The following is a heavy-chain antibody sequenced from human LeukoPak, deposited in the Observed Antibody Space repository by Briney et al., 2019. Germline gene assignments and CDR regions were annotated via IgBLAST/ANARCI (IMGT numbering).Heavy chain of an antibody. CDR2: IYYSGST. Sequence: TETLSLTCAVYGGSFSGYYWSWIRQPPGKGLEWIGNIYYSGSTCYNPSLKSRVTISVDTSKNQFSLKLSSVTAADTAVYYCARGQGYNYGSGSMDVWGKGTTVTVSS. J-gene: IGHJ6*03. CDR1: GGSFSGYY. CDR3: ARGQGYNYGSGSMDV. D-gene: IGHD3-10*01. V-gene: IGHV4-34*01.